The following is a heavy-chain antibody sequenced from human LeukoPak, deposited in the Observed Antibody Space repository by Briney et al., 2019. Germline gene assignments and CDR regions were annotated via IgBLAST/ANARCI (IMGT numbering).Heavy chain of an antibody. CDR1: GGSISRSSYY. Sequence: SETLSLTCTVSGGSISRSSYYWGWIRQPPGKGLEWIGSIYYSGSTYYNPSLKSRVTISVDTSKNHFSLKLSSVTAADTAVYYCASDYGGLADYWGQGTLVTVSS. CDR2: IYYSGST. D-gene: IGHD4-23*01. CDR3: ASDYGGLADY. V-gene: IGHV4-39*07. J-gene: IGHJ4*02.